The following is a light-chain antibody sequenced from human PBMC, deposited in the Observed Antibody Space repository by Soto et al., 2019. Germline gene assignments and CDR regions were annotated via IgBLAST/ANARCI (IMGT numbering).Light chain of an antibody. V-gene: IGKV1-5*01. J-gene: IGKJ1*01. Sequence: DIQITQSPSTLSASVGDRVTITCRAIQSISSWLAWYQQKPGKAPKLLIYDASSLESGVPSRFSGSGSGTEFPLTINSLQPDYSASYYCQQNNSESPRTVGQGTKVDIK. CDR3: QQNNSESPRT. CDR2: DAS. CDR1: QSISSW.